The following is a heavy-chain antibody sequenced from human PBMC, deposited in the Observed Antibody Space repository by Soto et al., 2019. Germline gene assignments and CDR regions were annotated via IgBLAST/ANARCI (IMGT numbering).Heavy chain of an antibody. J-gene: IGHJ5*02. CDR1: GFTFSSYW. D-gene: IGHD2-2*01. V-gene: IGHV3-7*04. CDR2: IRQDGSEK. CDR3: ARTVSAPGALRA. Sequence: EVQLVESGGGLVQPGGSLRLSCAASGFTFSSYWMSWVRQAPGKGLEWVANIRQDGSEKYYVDSVKGRFTISRDNAKNSLYLQMNSLRAEDTALYSCARTVSAPGALRAWGQGTLVTVSA.